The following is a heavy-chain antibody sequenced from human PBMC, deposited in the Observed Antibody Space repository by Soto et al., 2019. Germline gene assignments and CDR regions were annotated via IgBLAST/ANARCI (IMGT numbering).Heavy chain of an antibody. D-gene: IGHD2-15*01. Sequence: SETLSLTCSVSGGSVSSGTYYWSWIRQPPGKRLEWIGHIHYSGTTIYNPSLKSRVTISVDRSQEQFSLKLSSVTAADTAIYYCARDSPATMDLFDPWGQGTLVTVSS. J-gene: IGHJ5*02. CDR3: ARDSPATMDLFDP. CDR1: GGSVSSGTYY. V-gene: IGHV4-61*01. CDR2: IHYSGTT.